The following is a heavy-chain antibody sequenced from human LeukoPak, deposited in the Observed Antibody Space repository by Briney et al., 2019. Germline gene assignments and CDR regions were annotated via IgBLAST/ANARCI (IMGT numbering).Heavy chain of an antibody. CDR1: GFTFGKYI. J-gene: IGHJ4*02. CDR3: AKWGGTKTIGTIWYGPLDY. D-gene: IGHD6-13*01. Sequence: GGSLRLSCAASGFTFGKYIMTWVRLAPGNGLEWVSSIGGGDDITFYADSVKGRFRISRDDSKNTVFLQISSLRVEDTGIYYCAKWGGTKTIGTIWYGPLDYWGQGTQVIVSS. CDR2: IGGGDDIT. V-gene: IGHV3-23*01.